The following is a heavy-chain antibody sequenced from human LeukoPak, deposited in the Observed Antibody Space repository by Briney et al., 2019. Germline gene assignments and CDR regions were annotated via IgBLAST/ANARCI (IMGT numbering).Heavy chain of an antibody. Sequence: ASVKVSCKASGYTFTGYYMHWVRQAPGQGLEWMGWINPNSGGTNYAQKFQGWVTMTRDTSISTAYMELSRLRSDDTAVYYCARGTTISARPFFYWGQGTLATVSS. J-gene: IGHJ4*02. CDR1: GYTFTGYY. V-gene: IGHV1-2*04. CDR3: ARGTTISARPFFY. D-gene: IGHD6-6*01. CDR2: INPNSGGT.